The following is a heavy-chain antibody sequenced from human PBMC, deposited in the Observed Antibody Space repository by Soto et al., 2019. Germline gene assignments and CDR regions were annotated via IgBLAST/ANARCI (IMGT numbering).Heavy chain of an antibody. CDR3: ARVGGYYDSRAFDY. D-gene: IGHD3-22*01. CDR2: IYHSGST. J-gene: IGHJ4*02. V-gene: IGHV4-30-2*01. Sequence: SETLSLTCAVSGGSISSDGYSWSWIRQPPGKGLEWIGYIYHSGSTYYNPSLKSRVTISVDRSKNQFSLKLSSVTAADTAVYYCARVGGYYDSRAFDYWGQGTLVTVSS. CDR1: GGSISSDGYS.